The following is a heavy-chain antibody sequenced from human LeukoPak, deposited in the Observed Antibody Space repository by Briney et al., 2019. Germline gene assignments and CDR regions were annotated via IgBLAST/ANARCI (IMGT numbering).Heavy chain of an antibody. CDR3: AGEHSSSLGYYYHYMDV. Sequence: SETLSLTCAVSGGSISSGGYSWSWIRQPAGKGLEWVGRIYTNGNTDYNPSLKSRVTISVDTSKNQFSLKVSSVSAADTAMYYCAGEHSSSLGYYYHYMDVWGKGTTVTVSS. CDR1: GGSISSGGYS. CDR2: IYTNGNT. V-gene: IGHV4-61*02. J-gene: IGHJ6*03. D-gene: IGHD6-6*01.